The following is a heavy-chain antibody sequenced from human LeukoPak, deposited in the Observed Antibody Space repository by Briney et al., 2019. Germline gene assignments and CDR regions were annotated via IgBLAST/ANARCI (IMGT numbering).Heavy chain of an antibody. J-gene: IGHJ4*02. D-gene: IGHD4-17*01. Sequence: ASVKVSCKASGYTFTSYGLSWVRQAPGQGLEWMGWISAYNGNTNYAQKLQGRVTMTTDTSTSTAYMELRSLRSDDTAVYYCARDTALAVTFDYWGQGTLVTVSS. CDR1: GYTFTSYG. CDR3: ARDTALAVTFDY. V-gene: IGHV1-18*01. CDR2: ISAYNGNT.